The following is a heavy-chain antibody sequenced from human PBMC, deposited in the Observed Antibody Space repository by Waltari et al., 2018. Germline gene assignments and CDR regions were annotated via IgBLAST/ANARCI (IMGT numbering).Heavy chain of an antibody. D-gene: IGHD6-6*01. Sequence: EVQLVESGGDLIETGGSLRLSCAASGFDFRSYEMNWVRQAPGKGLEWVSYISSKSTIYYAESVKGRFTISRDNAKNSLYLQMNGLRADDTGVYYCASRYSTSSMDSWGQGTLVTVSS. CDR1: GFDFRSYE. CDR3: ASRYSTSSMDS. J-gene: IGHJ5*01. CDR2: ISSKSTI. V-gene: IGHV3-48*03.